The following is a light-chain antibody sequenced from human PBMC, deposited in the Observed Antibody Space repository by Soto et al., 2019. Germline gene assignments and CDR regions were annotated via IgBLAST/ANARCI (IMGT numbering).Light chain of an antibody. CDR1: QSVSSSY. CDR2: GAS. V-gene: IGKV3-20*01. J-gene: IGKJ1*01. CDR3: QQYENYWT. Sequence: EIVLTQSPATLSLSPVEIGTLSCVASQSVSSSYLAWYQQKPGQAPRLLIYGASSRATGIPDRFSGSGSGTDFTLTISNLQTDDFATYYCQQYENYWTFGQGTKVDIK.